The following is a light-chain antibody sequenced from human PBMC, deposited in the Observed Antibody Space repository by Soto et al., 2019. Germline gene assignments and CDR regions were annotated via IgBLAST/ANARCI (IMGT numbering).Light chain of an antibody. V-gene: IGLV1-47*02. Sequence: QPVLTQPPSASGTPGQRVTISCSGRSSNIGSNYVYWYQQLPGTAPKLLIYSNNQPPSGVPDRFSGSKSGTSASLAISGLRSEDEADYYCAAWDDSLSVVVFGGGTTVTVL. CDR2: SNN. CDR1: SSNIGSNY. J-gene: IGLJ2*01. CDR3: AAWDDSLSVVV.